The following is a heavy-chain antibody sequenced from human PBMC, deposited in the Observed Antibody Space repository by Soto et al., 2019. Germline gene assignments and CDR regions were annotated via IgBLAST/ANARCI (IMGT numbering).Heavy chain of an antibody. V-gene: IGHV1-69*02. Sequence: QVQLVQSGAEVKKPGSSVKVSCKASGGTFSSYTISWVRQAPGQGLEWMGRIIPILGIAKYAQKIQGRVTITADKSTSTAYMELSSLRSEDTAVYYCASLGLGTYWGQGTLVTVSS. CDR1: GGTFSSYT. CDR3: ASLGLGTY. J-gene: IGHJ4*02. CDR2: IIPILGIA. D-gene: IGHD7-27*01.